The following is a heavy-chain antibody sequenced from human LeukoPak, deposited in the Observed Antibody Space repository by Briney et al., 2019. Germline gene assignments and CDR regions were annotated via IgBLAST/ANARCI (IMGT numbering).Heavy chain of an antibody. J-gene: IGHJ4*02. Sequence: SETLSLTCTVSGYSISSGYYWGWIRQPPGKGLEWIGSIYHSGSTYYNPSLKSRVTISVDTSKNQFSLKLSSVTAADTAVYYCARGGRDSYGPLARFDYWGQGTLVTVSS. CDR2: IYHSGST. CDR1: GYSISSGYY. D-gene: IGHD5-18*01. CDR3: ARGGRDSYGPLARFDY. V-gene: IGHV4-38-2*02.